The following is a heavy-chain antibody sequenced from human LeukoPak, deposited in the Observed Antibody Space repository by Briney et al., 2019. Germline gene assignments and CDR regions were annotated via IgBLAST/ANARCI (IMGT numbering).Heavy chain of an antibody. D-gene: IGHD2-21*01. J-gene: IGHJ4*02. Sequence: GGPLRLSCAASGYSFNSAAMTWVRQAPGKGLEWVSLVSSSGANTYYADSVKGRFTISRDKNTVYLQMNSLRAEDTAIYYCANDIQGSYWGKGNLVTVSS. CDR2: VSSSGANT. CDR3: ANDIQGSY. CDR1: GYSFNSAA. V-gene: IGHV3-23*01.